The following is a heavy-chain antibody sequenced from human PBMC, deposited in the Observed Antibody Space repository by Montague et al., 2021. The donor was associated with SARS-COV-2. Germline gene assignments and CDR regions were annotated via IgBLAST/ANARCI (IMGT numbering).Heavy chain of an antibody. V-gene: IGHV4-34*01. J-gene: IGHJ4*02. D-gene: IGHD1-1*01. CDR1: GGSFSDHH. Sequence: SETLSLTCAVYGGSFSDHHWTWIRQSPGGGLEWIGQINYGGSTKYNPSLRSRVTISIDTSKNQFSLRLTSVTAADTAVYYCARGAPGYWGQGTLVTVSS. CDR2: INYGGST. CDR3: ARGAPGY.